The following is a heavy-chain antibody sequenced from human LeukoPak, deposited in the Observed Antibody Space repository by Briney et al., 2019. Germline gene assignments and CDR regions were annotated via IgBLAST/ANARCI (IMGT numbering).Heavy chain of an antibody. J-gene: IGHJ4*02. CDR3: ARGRNFDY. V-gene: IGHV4-34*09. Sequence: SETLSLTCAVYGGSFSDYYWGWIRQPPGKGLEWIGEINPSGSTNYSPSLKSRVTISVDTSKNQFSLKLSSVTAADTAVYYCARGRNFDYWGQGTLVTVSS. CDR1: GGSFSDYY. CDR2: INPSGST.